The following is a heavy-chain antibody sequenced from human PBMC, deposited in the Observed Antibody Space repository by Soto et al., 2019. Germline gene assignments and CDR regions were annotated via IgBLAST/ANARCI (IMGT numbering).Heavy chain of an antibody. CDR1: GGSFSGYY. D-gene: IGHD6-13*01. J-gene: IGHJ6*02. Sequence: ASETLSLTCAVYGGSFSGYYWSWIRQPPGKGLEWIGEINHSGSTNYNPSLKSRVTISVDTSKNQFSLKLSSVTAADTAVYYCARERGSSSWRYYYYGMDVWGQGTTVTVSS. V-gene: IGHV4-34*01. CDR3: ARERGSSSWRYYYYGMDV. CDR2: INHSGST.